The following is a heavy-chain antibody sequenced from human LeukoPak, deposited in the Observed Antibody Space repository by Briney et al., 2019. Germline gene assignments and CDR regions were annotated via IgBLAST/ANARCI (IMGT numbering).Heavy chain of an antibody. J-gene: IGHJ4*02. CDR3: ARREYSYGYGFDY. CDR2: ISHSGNT. D-gene: IGHD5-18*01. CDR1: GSSITTDYY. V-gene: IGHV4-38-2*01. Sequence: PSETLSLTCAVSGSSITTDYYWAWIRQPPGQGLEWIGSISHSGNTRYNPSLKSRVTISVDTSKNQFSLKLASVTAVDTAVYYCARREYSYGYGFDYWGQGTLVTVSS.